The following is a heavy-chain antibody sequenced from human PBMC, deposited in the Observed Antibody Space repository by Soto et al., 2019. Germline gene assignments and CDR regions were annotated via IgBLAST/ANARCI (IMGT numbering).Heavy chain of an antibody. CDR1: GYTFTSYD. D-gene: IGHD3-9*01. Sequence: GASVKVSCKASGYTFTSYDINWVRQATGQGLEWMGWMNPNSGNTGYAQKYQGRVTMTRNTSISTAYMELRSLRSEDTAVYNCEREFGSVVDWLPLYYYYYYRDGWGKGTALTVPS. CDR3: EREFGSVVDWLPLYYYYYYRDG. V-gene: IGHV1-8*01. J-gene: IGHJ6*03. CDR2: MNPNSGNT.